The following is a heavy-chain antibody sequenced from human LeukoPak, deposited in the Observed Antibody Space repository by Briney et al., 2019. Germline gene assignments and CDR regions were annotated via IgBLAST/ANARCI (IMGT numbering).Heavy chain of an antibody. V-gene: IGHV4-59*01. CDR2: IYYSGST. CDR3: ARSDSSGRYPYFDY. D-gene: IGHD6-19*01. CDR1: GGAISSYY. Sequence: SETLSLTCTVSGGAISSYYWSWIRQPPGKGLEWIGYIYYSGSTNYNPSLKSRVTISVDTSKNQFSLKLSSVTAADTAVYYCARSDSSGRYPYFDYWGQGTLVTVSS. J-gene: IGHJ4*02.